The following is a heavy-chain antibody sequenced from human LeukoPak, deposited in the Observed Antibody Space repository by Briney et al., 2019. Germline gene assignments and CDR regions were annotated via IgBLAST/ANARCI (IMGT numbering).Heavy chain of an antibody. D-gene: IGHD5-18*01. J-gene: IGHJ4*02. CDR3: ARDLVDTAMDFDY. CDR1: GYTFTSYY. V-gene: IGHV3-30-3*01. CDR2: ISYDGSNK. Sequence: PCKASGYTFTSYYMHWVRQAPGKGLEWVAVISYDGSNKYYADSVKGRFTISRDNSKNTLYLQMNSLRAEDTAVYYCARDLVDTAMDFDYWGQGTLVTVSS.